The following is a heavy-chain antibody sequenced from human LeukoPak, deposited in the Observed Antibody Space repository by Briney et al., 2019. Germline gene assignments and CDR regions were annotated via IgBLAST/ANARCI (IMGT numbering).Heavy chain of an antibody. D-gene: IGHD3-22*01. V-gene: IGHV3-33*01. CDR2: IWYDGSNK. CDR3: ARDFVLYYYDSSGKNWFAP. Sequence: GGSLRLSCAASGFTFSSYGMHWVRQAPGKGLEWVAVIWYDGSNKYYADSVKGRFTISRDNSKNTLYLQMNSLRAEDTAVYSCARDFVLYYYDSSGKNWFAPGGRGTLVTVSS. CDR1: GFTFSSYG. J-gene: IGHJ5*02.